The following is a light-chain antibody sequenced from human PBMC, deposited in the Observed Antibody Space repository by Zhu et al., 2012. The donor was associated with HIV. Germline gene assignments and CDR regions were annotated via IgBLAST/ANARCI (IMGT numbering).Light chain of an antibody. Sequence: EIVLTQSPGTLSLSPGERATLSCRASQTVSRNYLAWYQQKPGQPPRLLIYSASRRVTGIPDRFSGSGSGTDFTLTISRLEPEDFAVYYCQHYVPSTYGTTFGLGDQAGDQT. CDR1: QTVSRNY. J-gene: IGKJ2*01. V-gene: IGKV3-20*01. CDR3: QHYVPSTYGTT. CDR2: SAS.